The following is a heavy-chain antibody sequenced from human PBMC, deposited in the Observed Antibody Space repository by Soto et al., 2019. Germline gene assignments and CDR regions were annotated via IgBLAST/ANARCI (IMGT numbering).Heavy chain of an antibody. Sequence: GASVKVSCKASGGTFSSYAISWVRQAPGQGFEWMGGIIPIFGTANYAQKFQGRVTITADESTSTAYMELSSLRSEDTAVYYCARGGIWTVTTQNNDYYYYGMDVWGQGTTVTVSS. CDR1: GGTFSSYA. V-gene: IGHV1-69*13. D-gene: IGHD4-4*01. J-gene: IGHJ6*02. CDR2: IIPIFGTA. CDR3: ARGGIWTVTTQNNDYYYYGMDV.